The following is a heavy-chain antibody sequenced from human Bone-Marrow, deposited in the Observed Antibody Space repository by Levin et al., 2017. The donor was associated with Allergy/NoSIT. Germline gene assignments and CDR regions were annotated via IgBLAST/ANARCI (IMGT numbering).Heavy chain of an antibody. CDR1: GFTFSTYT. CDR3: ARDSKPVRFLDHFGMSV. Sequence: ASVKVSCEASGFTFSTYTLHWVRQAPGQGLEWMGGINGDNGNATYSQKFQGRVTFTRDTSENKVYMEVSSLRSEDTAGYYCARDSKPVRFLDHFGMSVWGQGATVTVSS. CDR2: INGDNGNA. D-gene: IGHD3-3*01. V-gene: IGHV1-3*01. J-gene: IGHJ6*02.